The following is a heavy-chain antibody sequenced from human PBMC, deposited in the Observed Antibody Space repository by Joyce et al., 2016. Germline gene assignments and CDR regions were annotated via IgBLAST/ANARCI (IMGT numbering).Heavy chain of an antibody. CDR2: IFYTGST. V-gene: IGHV4-31*03. CDR3: ARAPDYFGSGSYYYFDC. J-gene: IGHJ4*02. Sequence: QVQLQESGPGLVKPSQTLSLTCTVSGGSISSGGYYWSWIRQHPGKGLEWIGYIFYTGSTYYNPSLKSRLTISLDTSKNQFSLYLRSVTAADTAVYYCARAPDYFGSGSYYYFDCWGQGTLVTVSP. D-gene: IGHD3-10*01. CDR1: GGSISSGGYY.